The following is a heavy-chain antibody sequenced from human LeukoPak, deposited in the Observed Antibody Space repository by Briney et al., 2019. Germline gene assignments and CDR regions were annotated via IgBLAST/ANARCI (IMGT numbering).Heavy chain of an antibody. Sequence: PGGSLRLSCAASGFALSTYAMNWVRQAPGKALEWGSEISGSGGSTYYGDSVRGRFTISRDNAEDTLYLQMNRLRAEDTAVYYCARGVDWGQGTLVTVSS. CDR3: ARGVD. J-gene: IGHJ4*02. V-gene: IGHV3-23*01. CDR2: ISGSGGST. D-gene: IGHD2-15*01. CDR1: GFALSTYA.